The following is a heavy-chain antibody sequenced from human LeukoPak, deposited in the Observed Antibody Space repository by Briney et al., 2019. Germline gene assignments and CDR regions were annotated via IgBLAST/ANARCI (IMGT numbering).Heavy chain of an antibody. CDR1: GGTFSSYA. J-gene: IGHJ2*01. V-gene: IGHV1-69*06. Sequence: GASVKVSCKASGGTFSSYAISWVRQAPGQGLEWMGGIIPIFGTANYAQKFQGRVTITADKSTSTAYMELSSLRSEDTAVYYCASSPPAGRSYWYFDLWGRGTLVTVSS. D-gene: IGHD1-14*01. CDR3: ASSPPAGRSYWYFDL. CDR2: IIPIFGTA.